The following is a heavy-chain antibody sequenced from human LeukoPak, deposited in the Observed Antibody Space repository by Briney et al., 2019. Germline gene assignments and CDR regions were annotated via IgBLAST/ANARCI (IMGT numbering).Heavy chain of an antibody. D-gene: IGHD1-1*01. J-gene: IGHJ2*01. V-gene: IGHV1-2*02. Sequence: ASVQVSCKASGYTFTGYYMHWMRQAPVQGLEWMAWINPNSGGTKSGQKFKGRVTMTRDTSIRTAYMELRRLRSDDKAVYYCAREPPTGTTIGDIWGRGTLVTVSS. CDR2: INPNSGGT. CDR1: GYTFTGYY. CDR3: AREPPTGTTIGDI.